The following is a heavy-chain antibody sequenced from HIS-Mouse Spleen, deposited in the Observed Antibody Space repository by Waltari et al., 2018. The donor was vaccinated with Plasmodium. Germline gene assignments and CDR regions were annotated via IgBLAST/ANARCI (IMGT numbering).Heavy chain of an antibody. CDR3: ARDRITGTSYFDY. V-gene: IGHV4-39*07. Sequence: QLQLQESGPGLVKPSETLSLTCPVSGGSISSSSYYWVWIRQPPGKGLEWIGSIYYSGSTYYNPSLKSRVTISVDTSKNQFSLKLSSVTAADTAVYYCARDRITGTSYFDYWGQGTLVTVSS. D-gene: IGHD1-7*01. CDR2: IYYSGST. J-gene: IGHJ4*02. CDR1: GGSISSSSYY.